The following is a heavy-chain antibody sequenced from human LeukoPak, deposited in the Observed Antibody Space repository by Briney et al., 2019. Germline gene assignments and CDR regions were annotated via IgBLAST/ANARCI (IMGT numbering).Heavy chain of an antibody. V-gene: IGHV4-30-2*01. CDR2: IYHSGST. CDR1: GGSISSGGYS. J-gene: IGHJ6*02. D-gene: IGHD4-4*01. Sequence: SQTLSLTCAASGGSISSGGYSWSWIRRPPGKGLEWIGYIYHSGSTYYNPSLKSRVTISEDRYKNQFSLKLSSVTAADTAVYYCARAGAVIDYYYCMDVGGQGTTVTVPS. CDR3: ARAGAVIDYYYCMDV.